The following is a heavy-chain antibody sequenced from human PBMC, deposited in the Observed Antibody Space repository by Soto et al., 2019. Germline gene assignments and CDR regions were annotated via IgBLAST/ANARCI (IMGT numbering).Heavy chain of an antibody. Sequence: SETLSLTCAVSGGSISSSNWWSWVRQPPGKGLEWIGEIYHSGSTNYNPSLKSRVTISVDKSKNQFSLKLSSVTAADTAVYYCATKRGGSGWLRYWGQGTLVTVSS. V-gene: IGHV4-4*02. D-gene: IGHD3-3*01. CDR1: GGSISSSNW. CDR2: IYHSGST. CDR3: ATKRGGSGWLRY. J-gene: IGHJ4*02.